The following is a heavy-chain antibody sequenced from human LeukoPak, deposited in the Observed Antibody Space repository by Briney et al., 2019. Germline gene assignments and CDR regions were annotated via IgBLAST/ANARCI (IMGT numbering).Heavy chain of an antibody. CDR1: GFTFSSYA. J-gene: IGHJ6*02. CDR3: ARDYYDSSGYYVSYYYYGMDV. Sequence: GGSLRLSCAASGFTFSSYAMSWVRQAPGKGLEWVSAISGSGGSTYYADSVKGRFTISRDNAKNSLYLQMNSLRAEDTAVYYCARDYYDSSGYYVSYYYYGMDVWGQGTTVTVSS. V-gene: IGHV3-23*01. D-gene: IGHD3-22*01. CDR2: ISGSGGST.